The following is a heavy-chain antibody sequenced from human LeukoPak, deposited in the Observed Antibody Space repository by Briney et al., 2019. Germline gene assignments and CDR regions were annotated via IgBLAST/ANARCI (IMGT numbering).Heavy chain of an antibody. CDR2: IIPILGIA. V-gene: IGHV1-69*04. Sequence: SVKVSCKASGGTFSSYAISWVRQAPGQGLEWMGRIIPILGIANYAQKFQGRVTITADKSTSTAYMELSSLRSEDTAVYYCAQLIAAAGFDYWGQGTLVTVSP. D-gene: IGHD6-13*01. J-gene: IGHJ4*02. CDR1: GGTFSSYA. CDR3: AQLIAAAGFDY.